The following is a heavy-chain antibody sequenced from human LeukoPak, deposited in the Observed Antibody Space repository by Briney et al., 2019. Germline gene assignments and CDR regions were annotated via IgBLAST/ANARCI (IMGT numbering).Heavy chain of an antibody. CDR2: IYYSGST. CDR3: AGRVTGTTTDYYYGMDV. Sequence: SETLSLTCTVSGGSISSYYWSWIRQPPGKGLEWIGYIYYSGSTNYNPSLKSRVTISVDTSKNQFSLRLSSVTAADTAVYYCAGRVTGTTTDYYYGMDVRGQGTTVTVSS. CDR1: GGSISSYY. D-gene: IGHD1-20*01. V-gene: IGHV4-59*01. J-gene: IGHJ6*02.